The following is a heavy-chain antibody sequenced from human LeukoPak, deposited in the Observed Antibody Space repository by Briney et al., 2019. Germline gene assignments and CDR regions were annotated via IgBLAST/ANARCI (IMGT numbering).Heavy chain of an antibody. J-gene: IGHJ4*02. CDR1: GFTFSSYS. Sequence: GGSLRLSCAASGFTFSSYSMNWVRQAPGKGLEWVSSITSSSSYIYYSDSLKGRFTISRDNAKNSLYLQMNSLRAEDTAVYYCAREAHGNCSSGSCYFLDYWGQGTLVTVSS. CDR3: AREAHGNCSSGSCYFLDY. CDR2: ITSSSSYI. D-gene: IGHD2-15*01. V-gene: IGHV3-21*01.